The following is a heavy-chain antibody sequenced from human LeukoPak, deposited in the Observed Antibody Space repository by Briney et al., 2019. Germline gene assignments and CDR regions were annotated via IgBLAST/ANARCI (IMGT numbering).Heavy chain of an antibody. Sequence: SETLSLTCTVSGGSISSYYWSWIRQAPGKGLEWIGYIYHSGSTYYNPSLKSRVTISVDRSKNQFSLKLSSVTAADTAVYYCARESIAAASRWIDYWGQGTLVTVS. CDR1: GGSISSYY. CDR3: ARESIAAASRWIDY. D-gene: IGHD6-13*01. J-gene: IGHJ4*02. V-gene: IGHV4-59*12. CDR2: IYHSGST.